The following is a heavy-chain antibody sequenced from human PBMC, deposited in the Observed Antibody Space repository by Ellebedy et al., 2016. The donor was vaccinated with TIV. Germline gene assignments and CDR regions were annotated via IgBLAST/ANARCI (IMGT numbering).Heavy chain of an antibody. D-gene: IGHD3-9*01. CDR3: ARVDILRWYYFDS. Sequence: GGSLRLSCAVSGFTFRSYWMSWVRQAPGKGLEWVANIRQDGSKNYVDSVKGRFTISRDTSNNTVHLEMNSLRAEDTAIYYCARVDILRWYYFDSWGQGTLVTVSS. CDR1: GFTFRSYW. CDR2: IRQDGSK. J-gene: IGHJ4*02. V-gene: IGHV3-7*03.